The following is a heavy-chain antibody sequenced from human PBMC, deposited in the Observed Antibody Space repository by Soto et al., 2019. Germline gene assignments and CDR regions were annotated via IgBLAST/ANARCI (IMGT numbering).Heavy chain of an antibody. D-gene: IGHD2-2*01. CDR3: ASYDIVVVPAAYDAFDI. CDR2: IIPIFGTA. Sequence: ASVKVSCKASGGTFSSYAISWVRQAPGQELEWMGGIIPIFGTANYAQKFQGRVTITADESTSTAYMELSSLRSEDTAVYYCASYDIVVVPAAYDAFDIWGQGTMVTVSS. CDR1: GGTFSSYA. V-gene: IGHV1-69*13. J-gene: IGHJ3*02.